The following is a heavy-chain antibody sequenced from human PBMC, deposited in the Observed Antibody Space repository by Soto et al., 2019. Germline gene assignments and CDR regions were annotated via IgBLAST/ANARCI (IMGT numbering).Heavy chain of an antibody. V-gene: IGHV3-43D*03. D-gene: IGHD6-13*01. CDR2: ISWNGVST. CDR1: GFTFDDYA. CDR3: AKDSSLAIAAAGTLEN. J-gene: IGHJ4*02. Sequence: GGSLRLSCAASGFTFDDYAMHWVRQAPGKGLEWVSLISWNGVSTYYADSVKGRFTISRDNSKNSLYLQMNSLRAEDTALYYCAKDSSLAIAAAGTLENWGQGTLVTVSS.